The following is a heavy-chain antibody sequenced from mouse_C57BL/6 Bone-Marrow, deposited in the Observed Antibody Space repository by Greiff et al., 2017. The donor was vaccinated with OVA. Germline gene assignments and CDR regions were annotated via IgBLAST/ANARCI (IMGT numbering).Heavy chain of an antibody. V-gene: IGHV3-6*01. CDR3: AREGEWSYFDY. CDR1: GYSITSGYY. CDR2: ISYDGSN. Sequence: EVQLVESGPGLVKPSQSLSLTCSVTGYSITSGYYWNWIRQFPGNKLEWMGYISYDGSNNYNPSLKNRISITRDTSKNQFFLKLNSVTTEDTATYYCAREGEWSYFDYWGQGTTLTVSS. J-gene: IGHJ2*01.